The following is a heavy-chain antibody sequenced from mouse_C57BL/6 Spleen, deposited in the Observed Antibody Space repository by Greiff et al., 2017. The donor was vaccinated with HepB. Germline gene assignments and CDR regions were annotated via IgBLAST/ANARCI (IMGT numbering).Heavy chain of an antibody. CDR2: IYPGSGST. V-gene: IGHV1-55*01. CDR1: GYTFTSYW. J-gene: IGHJ2*01. Sequence: VQLQESGAELVKPGASVKMSCKASGYTFTSYWITWVKQRPGQGLEWIGDIYPGSGSTNYNEKFKSKATLTVDTSSSTAYMQLSSLTSEDSAVYDSTRGDLVYDSGDYWGQGTTLTVSS. CDR3: TRGDLVYDSGDY. D-gene: IGHD1-1*01.